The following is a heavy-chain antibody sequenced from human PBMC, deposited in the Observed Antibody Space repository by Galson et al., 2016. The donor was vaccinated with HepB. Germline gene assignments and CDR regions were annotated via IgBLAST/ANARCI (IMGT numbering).Heavy chain of an antibody. V-gene: IGHV3-30-3*01. D-gene: IGHD3-16*02. J-gene: IGHJ4*01. CDR1: GFTFGSHA. CDR3: ARDTQGVFSFLIDY. CDR2: ISYDGSNE. Sequence: SLRLSCAASGFTFGSHAIHWVRQAPGKGLEWVAIISYDGSNELYVDSVKGRFIISRDNSENTLYFQMNSLRAEDTAVYHCARDTQGVFSFLIDYSGHGTLVTVSS.